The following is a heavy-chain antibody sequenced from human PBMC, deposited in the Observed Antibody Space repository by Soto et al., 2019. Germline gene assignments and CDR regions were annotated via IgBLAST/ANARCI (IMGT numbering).Heavy chain of an antibody. J-gene: IGHJ6*02. V-gene: IGHV1-69*06. CDR1: GGTFSSYA. CDR3: ASSGYSYGYDYYYYGMDV. Sequence: SVKVSCKASGGTFSSYAISWVRQAPGQGLVWMGGIIPIFGTANYAQKFQGRVTITADKSTSTAYMELSSLRSEDTAVYYCASSGYSYGYDYYYYGMDVWGQGTTVTVSS. D-gene: IGHD5-18*01. CDR2: IIPIFGTA.